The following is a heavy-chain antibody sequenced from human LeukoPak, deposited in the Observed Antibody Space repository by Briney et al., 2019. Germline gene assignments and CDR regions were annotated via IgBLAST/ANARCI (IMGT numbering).Heavy chain of an antibody. CDR2: ISTSGTTI. CDR3: ARYKGSGWYGDWDY. J-gene: IGHJ4*02. D-gene: IGHD6-19*01. V-gene: IGHV3-48*03. Sequence: PGGSLRLSCVASGFTFSNYEMNWVRQTPGKGLEWLSHISTSGTTIYSANSVKGRFTISRDNAKNTLYLQMNSLRADDTAVYYCARYKGSGWYGDWDYWGQGTLVTVSS. CDR1: GFTFSNYE.